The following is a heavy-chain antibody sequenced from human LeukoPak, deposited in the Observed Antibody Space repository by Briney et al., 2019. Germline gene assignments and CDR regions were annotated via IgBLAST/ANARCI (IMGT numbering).Heavy chain of an antibody. CDR3: ARGDTPMAYFDY. D-gene: IGHD5-18*01. J-gene: IGHJ4*02. CDR2: IYYSGST. Sequence: SEALSLTCTVSGGSISSYYWSWIRQPPGEGLEWIGYIYYSGSTNYNPSLKSRVTISVDTSKNQFSLKLSSVTAADTAVYYCARGDTPMAYFDYWGQGTLVTVSS. V-gene: IGHV4-59*01. CDR1: GGSISSYY.